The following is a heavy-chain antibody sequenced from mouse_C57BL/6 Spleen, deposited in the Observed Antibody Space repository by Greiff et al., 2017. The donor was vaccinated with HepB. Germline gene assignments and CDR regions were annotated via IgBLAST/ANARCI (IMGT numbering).Heavy chain of an antibody. Sequence: QVQLKESGAELVKPGASVKISCKASGYAFSSYWMNWVKQRPGKGLEWIGQIYPGDGDTNYNGKFKGKATLTADKSSSTAYMQLSSLTSEDSAVYFCARGKNYDYRFDYWGQGTTLTVSS. CDR2: IYPGDGDT. J-gene: IGHJ2*01. D-gene: IGHD2-4*01. CDR1: GYAFSSYW. CDR3: ARGKNYDYRFDY. V-gene: IGHV1-80*01.